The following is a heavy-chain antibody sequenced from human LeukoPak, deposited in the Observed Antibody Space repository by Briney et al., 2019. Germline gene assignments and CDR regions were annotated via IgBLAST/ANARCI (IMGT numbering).Heavy chain of an antibody. D-gene: IGHD3-3*01. V-gene: IGHV1-69*06. CDR3: ASRGREWLYSGAFDI. Sequence: ASVKVSCKASGGTFISYAISWVRQAPGQGLEWMGGIIPIFGTANYAQKFQGRVTITADKSTSTAYMELSSLRSEDTAVYYCASRGREWLYSGAFDIWGQGTMVTVSS. CDR1: GGTFISYA. J-gene: IGHJ3*02. CDR2: IIPIFGTA.